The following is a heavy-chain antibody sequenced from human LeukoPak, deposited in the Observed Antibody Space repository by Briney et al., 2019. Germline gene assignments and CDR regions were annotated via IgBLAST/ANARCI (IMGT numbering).Heavy chain of an antibody. Sequence: SVKVSCKASGGTFSSYAISWVRQAPGQGLEWMGGIIPIFGTANYAQKFQGRVTITTDESTSTAYMELSSLRSEDTAVYYCASFPSGSRSMPFGFFAFDIWGQGTMVTVSS. CDR3: ASFPSGSRSMPFGFFAFDI. J-gene: IGHJ3*02. CDR2: IIPIFGTA. CDR1: GGTFSSYA. V-gene: IGHV1-69*05. D-gene: IGHD1-26*01.